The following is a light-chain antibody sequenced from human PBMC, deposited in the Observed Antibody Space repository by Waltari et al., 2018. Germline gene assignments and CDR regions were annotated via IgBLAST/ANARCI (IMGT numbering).Light chain of an antibody. J-gene: IGKJ4*01. CDR3: QQYYTTPLT. CDR2: WAS. CDR1: QSVLYSSTNRNY. Sequence: DIVMTQSPDSLAVSLGERATINCKSSQSVLYSSTNRNYLTWYQQKPGQPPKLLIYWASIRESGVPDRFSGSGSGTDFTLTISSLQAEDVAVYYCQQYYTTPLTFGGGTKVEIK. V-gene: IGKV4-1*01.